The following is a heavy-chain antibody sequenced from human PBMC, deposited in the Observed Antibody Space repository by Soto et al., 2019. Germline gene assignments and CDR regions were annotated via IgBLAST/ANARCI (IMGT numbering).Heavy chain of an antibody. CDR1: GYTFTSYG. V-gene: IGHV1-18*01. Sequence: QVPLVQSGAEVKKPGASVKVSCKASGYTFTSYGISWVRQAPGQGLEWMGWISAYNGNTNYAQKLQGRVTMTTDTSTSTAYMELRSLRSDDTAVYYCARVYGDYYSQSYWYFDLWGRGTLVTVTS. CDR2: ISAYNGNT. D-gene: IGHD4-17*01. CDR3: ARVYGDYYSQSYWYFDL. J-gene: IGHJ2*01.